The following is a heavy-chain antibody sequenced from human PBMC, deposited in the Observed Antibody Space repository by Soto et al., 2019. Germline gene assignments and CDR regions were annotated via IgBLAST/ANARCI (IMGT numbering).Heavy chain of an antibody. V-gene: IGHV3-11*01. D-gene: IGHD3-22*01. CDR3: ARDLGYYDSSGYFDY. Sequence: GGSLRLSCAASGFTFSDYYMSWIRQAPGKGLGWVSYISSSDSIYYADSVKGRFTISRDNAKNSLYLQMNSLRAEDTAVYYCARDLGYYDSSGYFDYWGQGTLVTVSS. CDR2: ISSSDSI. CDR1: GFTFSDYY. J-gene: IGHJ4*02.